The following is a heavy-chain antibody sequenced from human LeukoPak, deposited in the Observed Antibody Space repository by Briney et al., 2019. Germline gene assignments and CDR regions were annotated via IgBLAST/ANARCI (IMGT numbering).Heavy chain of an antibody. D-gene: IGHD2-2*01. V-gene: IGHV1-8*01. Sequence: ASVKVSCKASGYTFTSYDINWVRQATGQGLEWMGWMNPNSGNTGYAQKFQGRVTMTRNTSMSTAYMELSSLRSEDTAVYYCARGHIVVVPARLGEYYYYGMDVWGQGTTVTVSS. J-gene: IGHJ6*02. CDR2: MNPNSGNT. CDR1: GYTFTSYD. CDR3: ARGHIVVVPARLGEYYYYGMDV.